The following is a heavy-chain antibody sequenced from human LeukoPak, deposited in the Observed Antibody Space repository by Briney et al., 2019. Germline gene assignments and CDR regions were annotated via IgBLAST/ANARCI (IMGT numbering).Heavy chain of an antibody. CDR3: AREPDRDYYGSGSHPDY. CDR1: GFTFSSYG. J-gene: IGHJ4*02. V-gene: IGHV3-33*01. CDR2: IWYDGSNK. D-gene: IGHD3-10*01. Sequence: PGRSLSLSCAASGFTFSSYGMHWVRQAPGKGLEWVAVIWYDGSNKYYADSVKGRFTISRDNSKNTLYLQMNSLRAEDTAVYYCAREPDRDYYGSGSHPDYWGQGTLVTVSS.